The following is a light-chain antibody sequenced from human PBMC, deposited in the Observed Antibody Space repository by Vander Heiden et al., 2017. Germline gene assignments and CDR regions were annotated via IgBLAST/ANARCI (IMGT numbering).Light chain of an antibody. CDR2: YYSDSDK. CDR1: SDINVGSYN. J-gene: IGLJ2*01. V-gene: IGLV5-37*01. Sequence: QPVLTQPPSSSASPGESARLTCTLPSDINVGSYNIYWYQQKPGSPPRYLLYYYSDSDKGQCSGVPSRFSGSKDASANTGILLISGLQSEDDADYYCMIWPSNAHVVFGGGTKLTVL. CDR3: MIWPSNAHVV.